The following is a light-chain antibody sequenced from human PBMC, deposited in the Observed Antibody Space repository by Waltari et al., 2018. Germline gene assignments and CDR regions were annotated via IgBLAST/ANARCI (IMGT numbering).Light chain of an antibody. V-gene: IGKV3-11*01. J-gene: IGKJ4*01. CDR1: QSVGTY. Sequence: SCRASQSVGTYLAWYQQRPGQSPRLLIYDASYRATGIPARFSGSGSETDFTLTICSLQPEDFAVYYCQQRRNWPLTFGGGTRVQI. CDR3: QQRRNWPLT. CDR2: DAS.